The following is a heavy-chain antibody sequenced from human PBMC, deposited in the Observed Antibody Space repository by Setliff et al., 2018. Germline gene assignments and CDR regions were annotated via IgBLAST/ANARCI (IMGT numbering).Heavy chain of an antibody. V-gene: IGHV3-23*01. D-gene: IGHD3-10*01. CDR1: GFTFFSYT. Sequence: PGESLKISCTTSGFTFFSYTMNWVRQAPGKGLEWVSAITDDGDTTHYAGSVKGRFTIDRDNTNSKLYLQMNSLRVEDTALYYCAKSSGSSSATNLEYLGPGTLVTVPQ. CDR3: AKSSGSSSATNLEY. J-gene: IGHJ4*02. CDR2: ITDDGDTT.